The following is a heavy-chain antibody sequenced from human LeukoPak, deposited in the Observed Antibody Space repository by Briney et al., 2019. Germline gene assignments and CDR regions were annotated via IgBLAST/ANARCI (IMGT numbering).Heavy chain of an antibody. CDR2: ISAYNGNT. CDR1: GYTFTSYG. V-gene: IGHV1-18*01. Sequence: ASVKVSCKASGYTFTSYGISWVRQAPGQGLEWMGWISAYNGNTNYAQKLQGRVTMTTDTSTSTAYMELRSLRSDDTAVYYFAREGGCSSTSRYYYYYYGMDVWGQGTTVTVSS. D-gene: IGHD2-2*01. CDR3: AREGGCSSTSRYYYYYYGMDV. J-gene: IGHJ6*02.